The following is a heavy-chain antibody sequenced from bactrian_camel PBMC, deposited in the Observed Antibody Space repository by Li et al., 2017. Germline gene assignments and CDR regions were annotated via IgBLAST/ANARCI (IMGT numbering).Heavy chain of an antibody. D-gene: IGHD2*01. Sequence: HVQLVESGGGSVQAGGSLRLSCVGFGYTSRRVCMGWFRQAPGKEREGVAAIDSDGSTSYVDSVKGRFTISQDNAKNTLYLQMDSLKPEDTAMYYCAAEPAVFGYCGGDYYPSNGFWGQGTQVTVS. CDR1: GYTSRRVC. CDR3: AAEPAVFGYCGGDYYPSNGF. CDR2: IDSDGST. V-gene: IGHV3S53*01. J-gene: IGHJ6*01.